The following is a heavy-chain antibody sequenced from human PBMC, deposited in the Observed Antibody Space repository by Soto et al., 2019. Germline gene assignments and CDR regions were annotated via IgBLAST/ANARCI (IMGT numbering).Heavy chain of an antibody. CDR3: ARGGKGSGSFSLDY. CDR1: GFSFSTYA. J-gene: IGHJ4*02. Sequence: QVQLVDSGGGVVQPGKSLRLSCVASGFSFSTYAMDWVRQAPGKGLEWVAVIWNDGNTQYYADSVKGRFAISRDNSGNTMYLQKNSLRADVTAMYSCARGGKGSGSFSLDYWGQGTLVIVSS. CDR2: IWNDGNTQ. D-gene: IGHD3-10*01. V-gene: IGHV3-33*01.